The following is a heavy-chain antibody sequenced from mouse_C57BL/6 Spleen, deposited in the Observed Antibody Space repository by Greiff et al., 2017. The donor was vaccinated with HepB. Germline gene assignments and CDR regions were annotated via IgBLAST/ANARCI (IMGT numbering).Heavy chain of an antibody. J-gene: IGHJ1*03. CDR3: ARDRGLGYVDV. Sequence: EVKLVESGGGLVKPGGSLKLSCAASGFTFSSYAMSWVRQTPEKRLEWVATISDGGSYTYYPDNVKGRFTISRDNAKNNLYLQMSHLKSEDTAMYYCARDRGLGYVDVWGTGTTVTVSS. D-gene: IGHD3-1*01. CDR2: ISDGGSYT. V-gene: IGHV5-4*01. CDR1: GFTFSSYA.